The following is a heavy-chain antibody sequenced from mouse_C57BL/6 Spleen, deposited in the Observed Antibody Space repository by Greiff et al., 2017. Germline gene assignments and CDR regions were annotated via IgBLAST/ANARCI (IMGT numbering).Heavy chain of an antibody. Sequence: EVMLVESGGDLVKPGGSLKLSCAASGFTFSSYGMSWVRQTPDKRLEWVATISSGGSYTYYPDSVKGRFTISRDNAKNTLYLQMSRLKSEDTAMYYCARLTTVVAPFNVWGTGTTVTGSS. CDR2: ISSGGSYT. CDR1: GFTFSSYG. CDR3: ARLTTVVAPFNV. D-gene: IGHD1-1*01. J-gene: IGHJ1*03. V-gene: IGHV5-6*01.